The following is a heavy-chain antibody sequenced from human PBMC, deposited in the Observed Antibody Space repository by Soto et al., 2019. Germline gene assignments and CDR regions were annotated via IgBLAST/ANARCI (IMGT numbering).Heavy chain of an antibody. CDR2: IRYDGSYK. V-gene: IGHV3-33*01. Sequence: QAQLVGSGGGVVQPGRSLRISCEGSGFIFSHYGMNWVRQAPGKGLEWVAVIRYDGSYKAYAESVKGRLSISRENSKNTVYMQMDSRRAEETGVYFCARFNGDDISGDCDVGGQGIVVTVSS. CDR3: ARFNGDDISGDCDV. J-gene: IGHJ3*01. D-gene: IGHD2-21*01. CDR1: GFIFSHYG.